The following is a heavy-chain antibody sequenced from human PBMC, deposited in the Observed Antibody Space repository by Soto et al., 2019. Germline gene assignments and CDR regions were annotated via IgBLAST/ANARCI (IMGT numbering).Heavy chain of an antibody. D-gene: IGHD2-2*01. V-gene: IGHV1-69*06. CDR3: ARNLDCSSTSCYDTRPLYYGMDV. Sequence: SVKVSCKASGGTFSRYAISWVRQAPGQGLEWMGGIIPIFGTANYAQKFQGRVTITADKSTSTAYMELSSLRSEDTAVYYCARNLDCSSTSCYDTRPLYYGMDVWGQGTTVTVSS. CDR2: IIPIFGTA. CDR1: GGTFSRYA. J-gene: IGHJ6*02.